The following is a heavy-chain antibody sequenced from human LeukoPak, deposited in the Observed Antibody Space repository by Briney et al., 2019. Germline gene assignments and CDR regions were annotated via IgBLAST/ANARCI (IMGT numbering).Heavy chain of an antibody. CDR1: GGSISSYY. CDR3: ARAVITFGGAVAKGFDC. CDR2: IYYSGST. J-gene: IGHJ4*02. Sequence: SETLSLTCTVSGGSISSYYWSWIRQPPGKGLEWIGYIYYSGSTDYNPSLKSRVTMSLDTSKNPFSLNLNSVTAADTAIYYCARAVITFGGAVAKGFDCWGQGTLVTVSS. D-gene: IGHD3-16*01. V-gene: IGHV4-59*01.